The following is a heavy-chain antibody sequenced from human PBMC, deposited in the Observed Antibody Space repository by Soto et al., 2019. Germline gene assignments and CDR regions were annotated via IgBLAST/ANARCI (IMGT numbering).Heavy chain of an antibody. CDR2: ISYDGSNK. CDR3: ARDGDIVVVPAAYYFDY. V-gene: IGHV3-30-3*01. CDR1: GFTFSSYA. Sequence: ESGGGVVQPGRSLRLSCAASGFTFSSYAMHWVRQAPGKGLEWVAVISYDGSNKYYADSVKGRFTISRDNSKNTLYLQMNSLRAEDTAVYYCARDGDIVVVPAAYYFDYWGQGTLVTVSS. D-gene: IGHD2-2*01. J-gene: IGHJ4*02.